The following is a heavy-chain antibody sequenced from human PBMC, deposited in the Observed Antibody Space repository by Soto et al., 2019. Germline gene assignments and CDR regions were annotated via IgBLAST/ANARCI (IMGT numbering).Heavy chain of an antibody. V-gene: IGHV3-21*06. CDR3: ARLVASETGYGMDV. CDR1: GFIFSSHN. CDR2: ITGSSSYI. Sequence: DVQLVESGGGLVKPGGSLRLSCAASGFIFSSHNMTWVRQAPGKGLEWVSSITGSSSYIFYADSVKGRFTISRDNAKNTVYLQMNSLRAEYTGVYYCARLVASETGYGMDVWGQGTTVTVSS. J-gene: IGHJ6*02. D-gene: IGHD3-9*01.